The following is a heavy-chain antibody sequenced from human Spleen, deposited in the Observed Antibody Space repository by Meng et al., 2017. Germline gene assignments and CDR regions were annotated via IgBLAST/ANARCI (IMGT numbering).Heavy chain of an antibody. CDR3: ARDEDISAAGKLFGDY. V-gene: IGHV1-2*02. D-gene: IGHD6-13*01. J-gene: IGHJ4*02. CDR1: GYTFTGYY. CDR2: INPNCGGT. Sequence: ASVKVSCKASGYTFTGYYMHWVRQAPGQGLEWMGWINPNCGGTNYAQRFQGRVTMTGDTSISTAYMELSGLRSDDTAMYYCARDEDISAAGKLFGDYWGQGTLVTVSS.